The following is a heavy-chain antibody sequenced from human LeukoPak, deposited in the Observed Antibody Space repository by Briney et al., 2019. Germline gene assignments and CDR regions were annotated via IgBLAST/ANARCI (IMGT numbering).Heavy chain of an antibody. J-gene: IGHJ4*02. Sequence: ASVKVSCKASDYTFTSYGISWVRQAPGQGLEWMGWISAYNGNTNYAQKLQGRVTMTTDTSTSAAYMELRSLRSDDTAVYYCARGPYCSSTSCYFFFYFDYWGQGTLVTVSS. CDR2: ISAYNGNT. CDR1: DYTFTSYG. D-gene: IGHD2-2*01. CDR3: ARGPYCSSTSCYFFFYFDY. V-gene: IGHV1-18*01.